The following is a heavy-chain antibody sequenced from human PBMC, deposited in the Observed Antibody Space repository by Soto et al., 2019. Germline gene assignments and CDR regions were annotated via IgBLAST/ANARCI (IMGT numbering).Heavy chain of an antibody. CDR1: GGSFSGYY. J-gene: IGHJ3*02. CDR2: INHSGST. V-gene: IGHV4-34*01. Sequence: QVQLQQWGAGLLKPSETLSLTCAVYGGSFSGYYWSWIRQPPGKGLEWIGEINHSGSTNYNPSLTSRVPIPVDTSKNQFSLKLSSVTAADTAVYYCANRVRRFGVVWGAFDIWGQGTMVTVSS. D-gene: IGHD3-10*01. CDR3: ANRVRRFGVVWGAFDI.